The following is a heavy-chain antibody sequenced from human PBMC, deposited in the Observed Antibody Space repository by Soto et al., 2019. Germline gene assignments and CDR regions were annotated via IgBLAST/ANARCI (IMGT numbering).Heavy chain of an antibody. CDR1: GYGFTSYW. Sequence: PGESLNISCKGSGYGFTSYWIGWVRQMPGKGVEWMGIIYPGDSDTRYSPSLKSRLTISKDTSKSQVVLTMTNMDPVDTATYYCARMDREYYASSGYYGWGQGTLVTVSS. V-gene: IGHV5-51*01. CDR2: IYPGDSDT. CDR3: ARMDREYYASSGYYG. J-gene: IGHJ4*02. D-gene: IGHD3-22*01.